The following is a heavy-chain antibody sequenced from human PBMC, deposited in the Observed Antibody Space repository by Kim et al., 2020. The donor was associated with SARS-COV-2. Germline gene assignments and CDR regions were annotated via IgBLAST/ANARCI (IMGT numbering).Heavy chain of an antibody. J-gene: IGHJ6*02. V-gene: IGHV4-61*02. CDR1: GGSISSGSYY. CDR2: IYTSGST. Sequence: SETLSLTCTVSGGSISSGSYYWSWIRQPAGKGLEWIGRIYTSGSTNYNPSLKSRVTISVDTSKNQFSLKLSSVTAADTAVYYCARALYHHYDILTGYYNYYYYGMDVWGQGTTVTVSS. D-gene: IGHD3-9*01. CDR3: ARALYHHYDILTGYYNYYYYGMDV.